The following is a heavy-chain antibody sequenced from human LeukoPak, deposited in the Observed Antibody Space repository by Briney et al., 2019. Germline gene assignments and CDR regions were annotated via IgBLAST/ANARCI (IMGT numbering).Heavy chain of an antibody. D-gene: IGHD3-10*01. V-gene: IGHV1-3*01. CDR2: IHAGNGNT. CDR1: GYVFTAYT. J-gene: IGHJ5*02. CDR3: ARDYFGSGSLTYNWFDP. Sequence: ASVKVSCTASGYVFTAYTMHWVRQAPGQGLEWMGWIHAGNGNTKFSQKFQGRVTITRDTSASTVCMELSSLRSEDTAVYYCARDYFGSGSLTYNWFDPWGQGTLVTVSS.